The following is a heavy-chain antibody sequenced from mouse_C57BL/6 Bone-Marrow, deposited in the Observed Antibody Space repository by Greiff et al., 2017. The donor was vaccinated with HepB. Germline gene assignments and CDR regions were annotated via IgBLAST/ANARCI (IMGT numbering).Heavy chain of an antibody. V-gene: IGHV1-63*01. J-gene: IGHJ4*01. CDR2: IYPGGGYT. D-gene: IGHD1-1*01. CDR3: ARSGLYYDGSSYPDYYAMDC. Sequence: QVQLQQSGAELVRPGTSVKMSCKASGYTFTNYWIGWAKQRPGHGLEWIGDIYPGGGYTNYNEKFKGKATLTADKSSSTAYMQFSSLTSEDSAIYYCARSGLYYDGSSYPDYYAMDCWGQGTSVTVSS. CDR1: GYTFTNYW.